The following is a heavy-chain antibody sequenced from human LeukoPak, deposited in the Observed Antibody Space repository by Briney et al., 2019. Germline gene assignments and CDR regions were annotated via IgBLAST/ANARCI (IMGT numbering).Heavy chain of an antibody. D-gene: IGHD6-13*01. CDR2: IDRDGSVR. CDR3: ARDPGSSSFDL. J-gene: IGHJ4*02. CDR1: GFSFSTYW. V-gene: IGHV3-7*01. Sequence: GGSLRLSCSASGFSFSTYWMSWVRQTPETGLEFVANIDRDGSVRNYMDSLRGRSTISRDNAKKSMYLEINSLRADDTAIYYCARDPGSSSFDLWGRGALVTVSS.